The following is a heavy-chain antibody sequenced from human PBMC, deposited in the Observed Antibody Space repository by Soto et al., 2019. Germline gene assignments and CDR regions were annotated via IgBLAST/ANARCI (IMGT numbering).Heavy chain of an antibody. CDR2: IKSKTDGGTT. CDR3: NTDPSESTSIVEY. J-gene: IGHJ4*02. D-gene: IGHD2-21*01. CDR1: GFPFSNAW. V-gene: IGHV3-15*07. Sequence: EVQLVESGGGLVKPGGSLRLSCAASGFPFSNAWMNWGGQAPGNVLEWVGRIKSKTDGGTTDYAAPVKGRFTISRDDSTNTLYLQMNSLKTEDTAVYYCNTDPSESTSIVEYLGQGTLVTVSS.